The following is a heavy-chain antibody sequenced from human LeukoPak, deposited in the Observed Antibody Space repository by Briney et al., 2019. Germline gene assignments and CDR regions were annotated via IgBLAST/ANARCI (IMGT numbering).Heavy chain of an antibody. D-gene: IGHD3-10*01. Sequence: GGSLRLSCAASGFTFSSYAMHWVRQAPGKRLEWVAVISYDGSNKYYADSVKGRFTISRDNSKNTLYLQMNSLRAEDTAVYYCARDDGSFIYYYYYGMDVWGQGTTVTVSS. J-gene: IGHJ6*02. CDR3: ARDDGSFIYYYYYGMDV. V-gene: IGHV3-30-3*01. CDR2: ISYDGSNK. CDR1: GFTFSSYA.